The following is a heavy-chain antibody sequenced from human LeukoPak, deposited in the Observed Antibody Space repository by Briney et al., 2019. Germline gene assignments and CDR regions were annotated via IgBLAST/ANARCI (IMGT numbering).Heavy chain of an antibody. D-gene: IGHD5-18*01. CDR3: ARGGRARDGYSYVPSYYYYGMDV. Sequence: GASVKVSCKASGYTFTGYYMHWVRQAPGQGLEWMGRIIPILGIANYAQKFQGRVTITADKSTSTAYMELSSLRSEDTAVYYCARGGRARDGYSYVPSYYYYGMDVWGQGTTVTVSS. CDR1: GYTFTGYY. V-gene: IGHV1-69*04. CDR2: IIPILGIA. J-gene: IGHJ6*02.